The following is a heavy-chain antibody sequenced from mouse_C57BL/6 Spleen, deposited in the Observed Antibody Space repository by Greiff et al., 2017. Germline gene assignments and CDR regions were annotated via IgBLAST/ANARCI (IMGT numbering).Heavy chain of an antibody. CDR3: TGRQLRLFDY. Sequence: EVQLQQSGTVLARPGASVKMSCTTSGYTFTSYWMPWVHQRPGQGLEWIGAIYPGNSDTSYNQKFKGRAKRTTVTSASTAYMVSSSLTNTDSAVYYSTGRQLRLFDYWGQGTTLTVSA. V-gene: IGHV1-5*01. CDR1: GYTFTSYW. D-gene: IGHD3-2*02. J-gene: IGHJ2*01. CDR2: IYPGNSDT.